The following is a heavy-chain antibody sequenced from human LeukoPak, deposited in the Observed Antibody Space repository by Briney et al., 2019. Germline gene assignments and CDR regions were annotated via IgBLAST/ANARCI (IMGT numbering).Heavy chain of an antibody. J-gene: IGHJ4*02. CDR1: GFTFSVYW. Sequence: PGGSLRLSCAPSGFTFSVYWMHWVRQAPGKGLVWVSRIISYGNKTGYADSVKGRFIISRDNAKNTLYLQMNSLRAEDTAVYYCARAYYYDSSSYSDLAWGDYWGQGTLVTVSS. CDR3: ARAYYYDSSSYSDLAWGDY. D-gene: IGHD3-22*01. CDR2: IISYGNKT. V-gene: IGHV3-74*01.